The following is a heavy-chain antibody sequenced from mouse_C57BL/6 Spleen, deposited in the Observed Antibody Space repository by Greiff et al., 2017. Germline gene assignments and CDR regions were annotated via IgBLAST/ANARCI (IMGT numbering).Heavy chain of an antibody. CDR1: GFNIKDDY. Sequence: VQLQQSGAELVRPGASVKLSCTASGFNIKDDYMHWVKQRPEQGLEWIGWIDPENGDTEYASKFQGKATITADTSSNTAYLQLSSLTSEDTAVYYCTTGYGNWFAYWGQGTLVTVSA. D-gene: IGHD2-10*02. V-gene: IGHV14-4*01. CDR2: IDPENGDT. CDR3: TTGYGNWFAY. J-gene: IGHJ3*01.